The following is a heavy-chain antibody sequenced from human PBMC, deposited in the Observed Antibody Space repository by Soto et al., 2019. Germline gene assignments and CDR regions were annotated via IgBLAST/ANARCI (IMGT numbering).Heavy chain of an antibody. Sequence: QLHLVQSGAVVKKPGASVTVSCSASGYPVTAYYMHWVRQAPGRGLEWMGGINPATGAAKYTQTFRGRVTKTRDPSTNTGFMELGGLTADDTAVFYCAIGGGVGVAGSAAFDMWGQGTLVTVSS. CDR1: GYPVTAYY. V-gene: IGHV1-2*02. CDR2: INPATGAA. CDR3: AIGGGVGVAGSAAFDM. J-gene: IGHJ3*02. D-gene: IGHD3-3*01.